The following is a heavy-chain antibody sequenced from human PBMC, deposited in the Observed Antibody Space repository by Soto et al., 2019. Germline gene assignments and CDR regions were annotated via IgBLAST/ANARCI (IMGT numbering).Heavy chain of an antibody. D-gene: IGHD3-3*01. Sequence: TLSLTCTVSGGSIITGSYYWGWIRQPPGKGLEWIGSIHYSGSTDYSPSLKSRVTMSVDTSKNQFSLKLNSVAAADTAIYYCARLDFLDDCWGQGTLVTVSS. CDR1: GGSIITGSYY. CDR2: IHYSGST. V-gene: IGHV4-39*01. CDR3: ARLDFLDDC. J-gene: IGHJ4*02.